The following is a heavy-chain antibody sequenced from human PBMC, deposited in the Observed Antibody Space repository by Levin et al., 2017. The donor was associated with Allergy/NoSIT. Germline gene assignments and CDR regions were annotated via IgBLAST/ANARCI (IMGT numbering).Heavy chain of an antibody. Sequence: VASVKVSCVASGFTFSNYWMHWVRQAPGKGLAWVSAVKNDGSSTAYADSVKGRFTISRDNAQNMLFLQLNSLRAEDTAVYYCVRLTVVAGNDAWGQGAMVTVSS. CDR1: GFTFSNYW. D-gene: IGHD2-21*01. V-gene: IGHV3-74*01. CDR3: VRLTVVAGNDA. J-gene: IGHJ3*01. CDR2: VKNDGSST.